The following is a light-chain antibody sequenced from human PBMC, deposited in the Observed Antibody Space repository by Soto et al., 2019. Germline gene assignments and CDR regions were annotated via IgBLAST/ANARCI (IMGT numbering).Light chain of an antibody. V-gene: IGKV3-15*01. J-gene: IGKJ2*01. CDR3: QQYNNWPYT. CDR2: GAS. CDR1: QSVSGN. Sequence: EIVMTQSPATLAVSPGERAALSCRASQSVSGNFAWYQQKPGQAPRLLIYGASSRATGTPARFSGSGSGIEFTLTISSLQSEDFAVYYCQQYNNWPYTFGLGTKLEMK.